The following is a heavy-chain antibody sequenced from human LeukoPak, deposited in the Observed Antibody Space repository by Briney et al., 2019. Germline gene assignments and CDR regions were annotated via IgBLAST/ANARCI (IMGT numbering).Heavy chain of an antibody. CDR2: ISYDGTNE. CDR1: GFAFSNYA. D-gene: IGHD2-8*01. J-gene: IGHJ4*02. Sequence: GGSLTLSCAASGFAFSNYAMHWVRQAPGKGLEWVAVISYDGTNESYGDSVKGRFTISRDKSKSTLYLHMNSLRPEETAIYHCARDNNGDYWGQGTLVTVSS. CDR3: ARDNNGDY. V-gene: IGHV3-30*03.